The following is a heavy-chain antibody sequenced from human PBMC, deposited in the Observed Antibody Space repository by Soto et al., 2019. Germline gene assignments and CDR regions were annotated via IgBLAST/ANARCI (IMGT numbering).Heavy chain of an antibody. D-gene: IGHD5-18*01. V-gene: IGHV4-59*01. Sequence: QVQLQESGPGLVKPSETLSLTCNVSGGSISSYYWSWIRQPPGKGLEWIAYKDYSGGTTYNPSLKSRVTLSVDTSKNQFSLTLTSAAAADTAVYYCAQAEGYRYFDHWGQGTLVSVSS. CDR2: KDYSGGT. CDR1: GGSISSYY. J-gene: IGHJ4*02. CDR3: AQAEGYRYFDH.